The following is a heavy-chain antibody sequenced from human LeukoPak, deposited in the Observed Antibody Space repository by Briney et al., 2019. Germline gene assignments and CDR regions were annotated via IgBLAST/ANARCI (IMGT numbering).Heavy chain of an antibody. CDR1: GGSISGYY. Sequence: SETLSLTCTVSGGSISGYYWSWIRQPPGKGLEWIGYIYYSGSTNYNPSLKSRVTISVDTSKNQFSLKLNSVTAADTAVYYCARTEIVITIFGVDLNWFDPWGQGTLVTVSS. J-gene: IGHJ5*02. V-gene: IGHV4-59*01. D-gene: IGHD3-3*01. CDR2: IYYSGST. CDR3: ARTEIVITIFGVDLNWFDP.